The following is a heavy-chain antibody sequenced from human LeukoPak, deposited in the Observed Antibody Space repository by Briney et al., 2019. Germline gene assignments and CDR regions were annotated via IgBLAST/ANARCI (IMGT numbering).Heavy chain of an antibody. CDR1: GFTFTSYT. CDR3: ARVLGPWCSSTSCYTLDY. CDR2: ISRSSSYI. V-gene: IGHV3-21*01. J-gene: IGHJ4*02. Sequence: PGGSLRLSCAASGFTFTSYTMDWARQAPGKGLEWVASISRSSSYIYYADSLKGRFTISRDNAKNSLYLQMNSLRAEDTAVYYCARVLGPWCSSTSCYTLDYWGQGTLVTVSS. D-gene: IGHD2-2*02.